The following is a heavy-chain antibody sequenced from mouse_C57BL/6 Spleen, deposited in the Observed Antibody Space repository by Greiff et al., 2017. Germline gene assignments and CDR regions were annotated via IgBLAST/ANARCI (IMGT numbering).Heavy chain of an antibody. V-gene: IGHV5-17*01. Sequence: DVKLVESGGGLVKPGGSLKLSCAASGFTFSDYGMHWVRQAPEKGLEWVAYISSGSSTIYYADTVKGRFTISRDNAKNTLFLQMTSLRSEDTAMYYCARIYYDYPMDYWGQGTSVTVSS. CDR2: ISSGSSTI. CDR1: GFTFSDYG. J-gene: IGHJ4*01. D-gene: IGHD2-4*01. CDR3: ARIYYDYPMDY.